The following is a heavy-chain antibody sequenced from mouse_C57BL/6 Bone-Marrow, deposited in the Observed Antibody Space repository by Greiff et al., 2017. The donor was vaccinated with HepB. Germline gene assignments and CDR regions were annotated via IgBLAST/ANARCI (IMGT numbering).Heavy chain of an antibody. J-gene: IGHJ3*01. Sequence: DVKLVESGGDLVKPGGSLKLSCAASGFTFSSYGMSWVRQTPDKRLEWVATISSGGSYTYYPDSVKGRFTISRDNAKNTLYLQMSSLKSEDTAMYYCARPPYYSNYWFAYWGQGTLVTVSA. CDR1: GFTFSSYG. V-gene: IGHV5-6*02. CDR3: ARPPYYSNYWFAY. CDR2: ISSGGSYT. D-gene: IGHD2-5*01.